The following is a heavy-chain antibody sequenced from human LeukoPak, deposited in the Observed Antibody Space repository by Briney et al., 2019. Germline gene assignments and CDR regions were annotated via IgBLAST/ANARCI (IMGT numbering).Heavy chain of an antibody. Sequence: GGSLRLSCEASGFAFGSYAMHWVRQAPGRGLEWVAVISHDGDNTNSGESVRGRFTLSRDNLKNTLYLQMNSLRGEDTAVYYCAKDVPAAYFDYWGQGTLVTVSS. CDR2: ISHDGDNT. CDR3: AKDVPAAYFDY. CDR1: GFAFGSYA. V-gene: IGHV3-30-3*01. D-gene: IGHD2-2*01. J-gene: IGHJ4*02.